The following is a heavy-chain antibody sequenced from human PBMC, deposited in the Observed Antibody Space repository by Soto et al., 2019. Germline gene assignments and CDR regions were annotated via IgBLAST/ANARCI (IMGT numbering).Heavy chain of an antibody. CDR2: IYYSGST. CDR3: VGYGDYEGLGYFDY. D-gene: IGHD4-17*01. Sequence: QLQLQESGPGLVKPSETLSLTCTVSGGSISSSSYYWGWIRQPPGKGLEWIGSIYYSGSTYYNPSLKSRVTISVDTSKNQFSLKLSSVTAADTALYYCVGYGDYEGLGYFDYWGQGTLVTVSS. CDR1: GGSISSSSYY. J-gene: IGHJ4*02. V-gene: IGHV4-39*01.